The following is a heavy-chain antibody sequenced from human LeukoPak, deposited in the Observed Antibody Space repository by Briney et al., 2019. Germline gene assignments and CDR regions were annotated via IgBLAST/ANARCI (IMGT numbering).Heavy chain of an antibody. CDR2: IHPSGST. CDR3: AKDLGYQLLY. D-gene: IGHD2-2*01. J-gene: IGHJ4*02. CDR1: GGSNTTSNW. V-gene: IGHV4-4*02. Sequence: PSETLSLTCAVSGGSNTTSNWWSWVRQPPGKGLEWIGEIHPSGSTHYSPSLRSRVTLSMDKSKNQFSLELSSVTAADTAIYYCAKDLGYQLLYWGQGTLVTVSS.